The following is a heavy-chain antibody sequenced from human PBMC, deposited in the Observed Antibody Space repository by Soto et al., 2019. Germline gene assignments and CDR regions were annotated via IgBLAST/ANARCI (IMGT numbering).Heavy chain of an antibody. D-gene: IGHD5-12*01. V-gene: IGHV4-59*01. Sequence: KPSATLSLTCTVSGGSISSYYWSWIRQPPGKGLEWIGYIYYSGSTNYNPSLKSRVTISVDTSKNQFSLKLSSVTAADTAVYYCARGRDERWLQLQGPDYFDYWGQGTLVTVSS. J-gene: IGHJ4*02. CDR2: IYYSGST. CDR1: GGSISSYY. CDR3: ARGRDERWLQLQGPDYFDY.